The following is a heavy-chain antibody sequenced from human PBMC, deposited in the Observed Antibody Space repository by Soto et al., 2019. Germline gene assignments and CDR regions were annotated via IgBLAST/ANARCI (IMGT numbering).Heavy chain of an antibody. Sequence: GGSLRLSCAASGFTFSSYGMHWVRQAPGKGLEWVAVIWYDGSNKYYADSVKGRFTISRDNSKNTLYLQMNSLRAEDTAVYYCARDDGDYGDYGWVDYWGQGTLVTVSS. CDR3: ARDDGDYGDYGWVDY. D-gene: IGHD4-17*01. V-gene: IGHV3-33*01. J-gene: IGHJ4*02. CDR2: IWYDGSNK. CDR1: GFTFSSYG.